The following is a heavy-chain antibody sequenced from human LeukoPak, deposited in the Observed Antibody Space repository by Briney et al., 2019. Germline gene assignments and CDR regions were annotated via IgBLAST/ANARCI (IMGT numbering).Heavy chain of an antibody. D-gene: IGHD3-10*01. Sequence: PSETLSLTCTVSGGSISSSSYYWGWIRQPPGKGLEWIGSIYYSGSTYYNPSLKSRVTISVDTSKNQFSLKLSSVTAADTAVYYCARVEYGSGSYPYYYGMDVWGQGTTVTVSS. V-gene: IGHV4-39*07. J-gene: IGHJ6*02. CDR2: IYYSGST. CDR3: ARVEYGSGSYPYYYGMDV. CDR1: GGSISSSSYY.